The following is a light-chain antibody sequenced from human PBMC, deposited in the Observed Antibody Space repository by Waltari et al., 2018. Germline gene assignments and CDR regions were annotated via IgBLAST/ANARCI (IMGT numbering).Light chain of an antibody. CDR1: QSVSKY. J-gene: IGKJ1*01. CDR3: QNHERLPAT. CDR2: AAS. Sequence: EVVLTQSPGTLSLSPGERATLSCRASQSVSKYLAWYQQRPGQAPRLLIYAASTRATGVPDSFSGSGFGTDFSLTISRLEPEDFAVYYCQNHERLPATFGQGTKVEIK. V-gene: IGKV3-20*01.